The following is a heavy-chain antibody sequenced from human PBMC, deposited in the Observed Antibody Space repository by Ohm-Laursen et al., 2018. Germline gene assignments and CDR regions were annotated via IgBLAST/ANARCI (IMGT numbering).Heavy chain of an antibody. J-gene: IGHJ6*02. V-gene: IGHV3-7*01. CDR2: IKQDGSEK. D-gene: IGHD6-25*01. CDR1: DFTFSTYW. CDR3: ARAPPRSCISSGCPYPSFYGMDV. Sequence: SLRLSCAASDFTFSTYWMNWVRQAPGKGLEWVANIKQDGSEKYYVDSVKGRFTISRDNAENSLYLQMNSLRAEDTAVYYCARAPPRSCISSGCPYPSFYGMDVWGQGTTVTVSS.